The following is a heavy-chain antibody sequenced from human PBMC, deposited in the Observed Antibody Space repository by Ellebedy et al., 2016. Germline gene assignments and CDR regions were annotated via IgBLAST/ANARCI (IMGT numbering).Heavy chain of an antibody. CDR1: GGSITSSTYY. J-gene: IGHJ4*02. CDR2: IYYSGST. V-gene: IGHV4-39*01. D-gene: IGHD5-12*01. Sequence: SETLSLTCTVSGGSITSSTYYWGWVRQPPGKGLEWIGSIYYSGSTYYNPSLKSRLTISIDSSKNQFSLKLSSVTAADTAVYFCARRTGYSTSSSYFWGQGTLVTVAS. CDR3: ARRTGYSTSSSYF.